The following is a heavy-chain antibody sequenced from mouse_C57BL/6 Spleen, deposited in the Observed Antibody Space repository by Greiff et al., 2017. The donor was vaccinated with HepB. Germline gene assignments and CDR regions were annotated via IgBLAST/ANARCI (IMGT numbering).Heavy chain of an antibody. Sequence: QVQLQQPGAELVMPGASVKLSCKASGYTFTSYWMHWVKQRPGQGLEWIGEIDPSDSYTNYNQKFKGKSTLTVDKSSSTAYMQLSSLTSEDSAVYYCARCYGNYFDYWGQGTTLTVSS. J-gene: IGHJ2*01. CDR3: ARCYGNYFDY. CDR2: IDPSDSYT. V-gene: IGHV1-69*01. CDR1: GYTFTSYW. D-gene: IGHD2-1*01.